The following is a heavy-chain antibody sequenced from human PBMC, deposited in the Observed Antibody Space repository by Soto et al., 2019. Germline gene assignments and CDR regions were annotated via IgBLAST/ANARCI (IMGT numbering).Heavy chain of an antibody. D-gene: IGHD2-21*02. J-gene: IGHJ6*02. Sequence: ASVKVSCKASGYTFTSYGISRVRQAPGQGLEWMGWISAYNGNTNYAQKLQGRVTMTTDTSTSTAYMELRSLRSDDTAVYYCAREGWKAYCGGDCYYYYGMDVWGQGTTVTVSS. CDR2: ISAYNGNT. CDR3: AREGWKAYCGGDCYYYYGMDV. V-gene: IGHV1-18*01. CDR1: GYTFTSYG.